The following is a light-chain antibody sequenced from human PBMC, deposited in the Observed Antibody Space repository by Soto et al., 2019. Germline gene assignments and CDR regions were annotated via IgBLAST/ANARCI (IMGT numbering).Light chain of an antibody. J-gene: IGKJ5*01. CDR1: QRVSPN. Sequence: IVMTQSPATLSVSPGGRVTLSYRASQRVSPNLAWYQQRPGQAPRLLIYGASTRATGIPGRFSASGSGTDFTLTSSSLEDEDVADYYRQQYYTWPSFGQGTRLEIK. CDR2: GAS. CDR3: QQYYTWPS. V-gene: IGKV3-15*01.